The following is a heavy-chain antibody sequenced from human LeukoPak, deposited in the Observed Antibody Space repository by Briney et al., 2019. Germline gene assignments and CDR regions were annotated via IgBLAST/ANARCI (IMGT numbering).Heavy chain of an antibody. CDR3: ASKLGGRYYMDV. CDR2: IIPIFGTA. CDR1: GGTFSSYA. J-gene: IGHJ6*03. Sequence: ASVKVSCKASGGTFSSYAISWVRQAPGQGLEWMGGIIPIFGTANYAQKFQGRVTITADESTSTAYMEPSSLRSEDTAVYYCASKLGGRYYMDVWGKGTTVTVSS. D-gene: IGHD3-16*01. V-gene: IGHV1-69*01.